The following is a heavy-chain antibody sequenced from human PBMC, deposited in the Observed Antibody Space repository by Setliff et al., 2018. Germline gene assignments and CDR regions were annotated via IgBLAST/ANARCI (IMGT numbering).Heavy chain of an antibody. D-gene: IGHD5-12*01. Sequence: GGSLRLSCVASGFTFSNYAMNWVRQAPGKGLEWVSAISDSGGSTYYADFVKGRFTISRDNSKNTLYLQMNSLRAEDTAVYYCTSVIRDGYNLGFGYWGQGTLVTVSS. CDR3: TSVIRDGYNLGFGY. CDR1: GFTFSNYA. V-gene: IGHV3-23*01. J-gene: IGHJ4*02. CDR2: ISDSGGST.